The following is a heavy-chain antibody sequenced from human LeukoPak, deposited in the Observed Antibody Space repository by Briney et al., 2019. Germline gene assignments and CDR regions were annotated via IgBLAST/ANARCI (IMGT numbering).Heavy chain of an antibody. CDR3: ARNRGYSYGQYYYYYYGMDV. V-gene: IGHV4-34*01. J-gene: IGHJ6*02. CDR2: INHSGST. D-gene: IGHD5-18*01. Sequence: SETLSLTCAVYGGSFSGYYWSWIRQPPGKGLEWIGEINHSGSTNYNPSLKSRVTISVDTSKNQFSLKLSSVTAADTAVYYCARNRGYSYGQYYYYYYGMDVWGQGTTVTVSS. CDR1: GGSFSGYY.